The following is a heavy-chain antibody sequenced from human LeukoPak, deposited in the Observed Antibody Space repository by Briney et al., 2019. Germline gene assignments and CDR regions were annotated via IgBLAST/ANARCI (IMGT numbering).Heavy chain of an antibody. V-gene: IGHV1-69*13. Sequence: ASVEVSCKASGGTFSSYAISWVRQAPGQGLEWMGGIIPIFGTANYAQKFQGRVTITADESTSTAYMELSSLRSEDTAVYYCARDSPIDHRMATIVPRWEYYFDYWGQGTLVTVSS. CDR2: IIPIFGTA. D-gene: IGHD5-24*01. CDR3: ARDSPIDHRMATIVPRWEYYFDY. CDR1: GGTFSSYA. J-gene: IGHJ4*02.